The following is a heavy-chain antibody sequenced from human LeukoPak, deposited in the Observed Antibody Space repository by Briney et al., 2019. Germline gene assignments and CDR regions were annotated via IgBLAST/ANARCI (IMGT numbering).Heavy chain of an antibody. CDR1: GGSISSYY. J-gene: IGHJ6*03. Sequence: PSETLSLTCTVSGGSISSYYWSWLRQSPGKGLEWIGYIYSSGSTSYNPSLKSRVTISVDTSKNQFSLKLSSVTAADTAVYYCARVAARNNYYYYYMDVWGKGTAVTVSS. CDR2: IYSSGST. CDR3: ARVAARNNYYYYYMDV. D-gene: IGHD6-6*01. V-gene: IGHV4-59*01.